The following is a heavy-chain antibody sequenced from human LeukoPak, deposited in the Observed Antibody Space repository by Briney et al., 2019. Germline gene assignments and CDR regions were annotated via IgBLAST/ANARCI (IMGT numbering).Heavy chain of an antibody. D-gene: IGHD1-14*01. Sequence: SVKVSCKASGGTFSSYAISWVRQAPGQGLEWMGGIIPIFGTANYAQKFQGRVTITADESTSTAYMELSSLRSEDTAVYYCARGLTFIYYFDYWGQGTLVTVSS. CDR1: GGTFSSYA. CDR2: IIPIFGTA. J-gene: IGHJ4*02. CDR3: ARGLTFIYYFDY. V-gene: IGHV1-69*13.